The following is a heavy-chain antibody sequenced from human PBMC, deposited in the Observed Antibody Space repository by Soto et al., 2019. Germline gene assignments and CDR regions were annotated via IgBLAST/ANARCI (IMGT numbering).Heavy chain of an antibody. V-gene: IGHV4-34*01. CDR2: INHSGST. CDR3: ARVRVAANQYYFDY. CDR1: GGPFSGYY. J-gene: IGHJ4*02. D-gene: IGHD6-19*01. Sequence: TSETLSLTCAVYGGPFSGYYWSWIRQPPGKGLEWIGEINHSGSTNYNPSLKSRVTISVDTSKNQFSLKLSSVTAADTAVYYCARVRVAANQYYFDYWGQGTLVTVSS.